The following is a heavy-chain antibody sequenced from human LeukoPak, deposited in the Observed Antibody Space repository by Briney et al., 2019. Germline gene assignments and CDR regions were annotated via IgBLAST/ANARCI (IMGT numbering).Heavy chain of an antibody. CDR1: GGSFSGYY. V-gene: IGHV4-34*01. CDR3: VWFDYYYGMDV. Sequence: SETLSLTCAVYGGSFSGYYWSWIRQPPGKGLEWIGEINHSGSTNYNPSLKSQVTISVDTSKNQFSLKLSSVTAADTAVYYCVWFDYYYGMDVWGQGTTVTVSS. D-gene: IGHD3-10*01. J-gene: IGHJ6*02. CDR2: INHSGST.